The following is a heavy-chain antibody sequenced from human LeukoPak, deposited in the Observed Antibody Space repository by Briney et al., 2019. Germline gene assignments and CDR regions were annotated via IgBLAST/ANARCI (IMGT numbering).Heavy chain of an antibody. J-gene: IGHJ6*03. CDR2: IYYSGST. Sequence: PSETLSLTCTVSGGSISSYYWSWIRQPPGKGLEWIGYIYYSGSTNYNPSLKSRVTISVDTSKNEFSLKLSSVTAADTAVYYCARDRTGHRYCSSTSCYTNYYYYMDVWGKGTTVTVSS. D-gene: IGHD2-2*02. CDR1: GGSISSYY. CDR3: ARDRTGHRYCSSTSCYTNYYYYMDV. V-gene: IGHV4-59*01.